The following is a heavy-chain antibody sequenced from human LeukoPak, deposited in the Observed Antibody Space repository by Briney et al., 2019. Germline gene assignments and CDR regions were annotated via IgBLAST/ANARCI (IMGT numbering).Heavy chain of an antibody. CDR2: ISYDGSNN. V-gene: IGHV3-30*04. CDR3: ARGGPQPYCGGHCYCDY. D-gene: IGHD2-21*02. Sequence: PGGSLRLFCAASGFPFSTYAMHWVRQAPGKGLEWVAVISYDGSNNYYGDSVKGRFTISRDNSKNTLYLQMNSLRAEDTAVYYCARGGPQPYCGGHCYCDYWGQGTLVTVSS. J-gene: IGHJ4*02. CDR1: GFPFSTYA.